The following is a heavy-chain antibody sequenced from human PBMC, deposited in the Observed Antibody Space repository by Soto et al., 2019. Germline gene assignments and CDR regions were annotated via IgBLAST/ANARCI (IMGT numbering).Heavy chain of an antibody. CDR2: IYYSGST. CDR3: ARRDLANWFDP. V-gene: IGHV4-59*01. Sequence: SETLSLTCTVSGGSISSYYWSWIRQPPGKGLEWIGYIYYSGSTNYNPSLKSRVTISVDTSKNQFSLKLSSVTAADTAVYYGARRDLANWFDPWGQGTLVTVSS. CDR1: GGSISSYY. D-gene: IGHD2-15*01. J-gene: IGHJ5*02.